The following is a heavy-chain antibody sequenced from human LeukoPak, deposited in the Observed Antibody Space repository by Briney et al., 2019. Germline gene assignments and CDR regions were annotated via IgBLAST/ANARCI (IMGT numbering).Heavy chain of an antibody. V-gene: IGHV3-7*01. CDR3: VRDLGHSRHYFEY. CDR1: GFTFNSFF. Sequence: PGGSLRLSCAASGFTFNSFFLNWVRLTPGRELEWLACISQDGSETFYMGSVRGRFTISRDNTKNSLYLQMDSLRAEDTAVYFCVRDLGHSRHYFEYWGQGALVTVSS. D-gene: IGHD7-27*01. J-gene: IGHJ4*02. CDR2: ISQDGSET.